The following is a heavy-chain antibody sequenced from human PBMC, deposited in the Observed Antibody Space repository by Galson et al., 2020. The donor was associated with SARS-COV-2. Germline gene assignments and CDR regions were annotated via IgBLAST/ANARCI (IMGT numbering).Heavy chain of an antibody. CDR3: AYGDVPGALDY. J-gene: IGHJ4*02. D-gene: IGHD2-2*01. CDR2: IYYRGTT. Sequence: ETSETLSLTCTVSGGSISSGGYYRSWVRQHPGKGLEWIGYIYYRGTTYSNPSLKGRATISVDASQNQFSLKLSSVTAADTAVYYCAYGDVPGALDYWGQGTLVNVSS. CDR1: GGSISSGGYY. V-gene: IGHV4-31*03.